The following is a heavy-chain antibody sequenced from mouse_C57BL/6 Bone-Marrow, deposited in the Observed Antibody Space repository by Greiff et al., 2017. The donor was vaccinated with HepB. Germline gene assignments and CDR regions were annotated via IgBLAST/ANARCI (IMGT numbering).Heavy chain of an antibody. D-gene: IGHD1-1*01. J-gene: IGHJ1*03. CDR2: IDPENGDT. V-gene: IGHV14-4*01. CDR3: TTGAFYYYGSSYDWYFDV. CDR1: GFNIKDDY. Sequence: EVQLVESGAELVRPGASVKLSCTASGFNIKDDYMHWVKQRPEQGLEWIGWIDPENGDTEYASKFQGKATITADTSSNTAYLQLSSLTSEDTAVYYCTTGAFYYYGSSYDWYFDVWGTGTTVTVSS.